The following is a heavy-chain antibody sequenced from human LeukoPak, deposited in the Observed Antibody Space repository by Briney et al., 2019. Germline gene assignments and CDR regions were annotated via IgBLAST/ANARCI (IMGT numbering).Heavy chain of an antibody. CDR2: ISAGGNNT. Sequence: PGGSLRLSCAASGFTFSNYDMGWVRQAPGKGLEWVSVISAGGNNTLYADSVRGRFTISRVNSRNAVDLQMNSLRAEDTAVYYCGKRSTSLRGRGNYWGQGALVTVSS. D-gene: IGHD2-2*01. J-gene: IGHJ4*02. V-gene: IGHV3-23*01. CDR3: GKRSTSLRGRGNY. CDR1: GFTFSNYD.